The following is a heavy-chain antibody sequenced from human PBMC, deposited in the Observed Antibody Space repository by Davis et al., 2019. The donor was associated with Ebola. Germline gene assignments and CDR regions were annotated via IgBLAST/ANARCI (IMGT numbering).Heavy chain of an antibody. Sequence: PGGSLRLSCAASGFTFSSYWMSWVRQAPGKGLEWVANIKQDGSEKYYVDSVKGRFTISRDNAKNSLYLQMNSLRAEDTAVYYCARAVTIFGVGIANWFDPWGQGTLVTVSS. J-gene: IGHJ5*02. CDR3: ARAVTIFGVGIANWFDP. CDR2: IKQDGSEK. V-gene: IGHV3-7*01. D-gene: IGHD3-3*01. CDR1: GFTFSSYW.